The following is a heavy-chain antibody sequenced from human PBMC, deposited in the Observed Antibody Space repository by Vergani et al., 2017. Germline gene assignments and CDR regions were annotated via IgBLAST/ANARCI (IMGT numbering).Heavy chain of an antibody. J-gene: IGHJ5*02. D-gene: IGHD2-2*01. CDR3: ARDRLYCSSTSCYGHWFDP. CDR2: IYHSGST. Sequence: QVQLQQWGAGLLKPSETLSLTCAVSGGSISSSNWWSWVRQPPGKGLEWIGEIYHSGSTNYNPSLKSRVTISVDKSKNQFSLKLSSVTAADTAVYYCARDRLYCSSTSCYGHWFDPWGQGTLVTVSS. CDR1: GGSISSSNW. V-gene: IGHV4-4*02.